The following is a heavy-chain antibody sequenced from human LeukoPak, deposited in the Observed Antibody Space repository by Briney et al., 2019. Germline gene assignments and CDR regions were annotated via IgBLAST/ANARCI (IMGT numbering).Heavy chain of an antibody. J-gene: IGHJ4*02. V-gene: IGHV3-23*01. CDR1: GFTFSSYA. CDR3: AKAVGGYYYDN. Sequence: PGGSLRLSCAASGFTFSSYAMSWVRQAPGKGLEWVSAISGSGGTTYYADSVKGRFTISRDNSKNTLFLQMNSLRAEDTALYYCAKAVGGYYYDNWGQGTLVTVSS. D-gene: IGHD5-12*01. CDR2: ISGSGGTT.